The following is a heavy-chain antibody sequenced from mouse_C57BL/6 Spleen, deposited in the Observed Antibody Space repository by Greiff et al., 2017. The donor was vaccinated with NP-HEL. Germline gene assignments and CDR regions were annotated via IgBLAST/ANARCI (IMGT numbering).Heavy chain of an antibody. CDR1: GYTFTSYW. V-gene: IGHV1-55*01. D-gene: IGHD2-3*01. Sequence: QVHVKQPGAELVKPGASVKMSCKASGYTFTSYWITWVKQRPGQGLEWIGDIYPGSGSTNYNEKFKSKATLTVDTSSSTAYMQLSSLTSEDSAVYYCAREGYDGYYYFDYWGQGTTLTVSS. J-gene: IGHJ2*01. CDR2: IYPGSGST. CDR3: AREGYDGYYYFDY.